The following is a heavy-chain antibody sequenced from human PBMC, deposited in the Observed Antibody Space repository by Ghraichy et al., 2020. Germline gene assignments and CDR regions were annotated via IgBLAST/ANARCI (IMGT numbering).Heavy chain of an antibody. J-gene: IGHJ3*02. Sequence: GGSLRLSCAASAFTFSSYWMSWVRQAPDEGPEWVANIKEDGSEKYYLDSVKGRFTISRDNAKNSLYLQLNSLRAEDTAVYYCALHSDWAFDIRGQGTMVIVSS. CDR3: ALHSDWAFDI. CDR2: IKEDGSEK. D-gene: IGHD2-21*01. V-gene: IGHV3-7*05. CDR1: AFTFSSYW.